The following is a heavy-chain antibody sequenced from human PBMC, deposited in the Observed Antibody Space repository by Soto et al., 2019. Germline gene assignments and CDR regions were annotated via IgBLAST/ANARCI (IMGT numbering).Heavy chain of an antibody. CDR1: GGSISSYY. V-gene: IGHV4-59*04. D-gene: IGHD1-26*01. CDR3: ARREIQGPIDY. J-gene: IGHJ4*02. CDR2: IFHSGST. Sequence: SETLSLTCTVSGGSISSYYWSWIRQPPGKGMDWIGFIFHSGSTYYTPSLKSRVTMSVDTSKNQFSLKLTSVTAVDTAVYYWARREIQGPIDYWGQGTLVTVSS.